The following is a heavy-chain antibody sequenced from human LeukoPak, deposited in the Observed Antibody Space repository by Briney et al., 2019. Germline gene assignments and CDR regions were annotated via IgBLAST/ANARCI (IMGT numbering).Heavy chain of an antibody. Sequence: HPGGSLRLSCAASGFTFSSYDMHWARQATGKGLEWVSAIGTAGDTYYPGSVKGRFTISRENAKNSLYLQMNSLGAGDTAVYYCARGLRGYSYGLDAFDIWGQGTMVTVSS. D-gene: IGHD5-18*01. V-gene: IGHV3-13*01. CDR3: ARGLRGYSYGLDAFDI. J-gene: IGHJ3*02. CDR2: IGTAGDT. CDR1: GFTFSSYD.